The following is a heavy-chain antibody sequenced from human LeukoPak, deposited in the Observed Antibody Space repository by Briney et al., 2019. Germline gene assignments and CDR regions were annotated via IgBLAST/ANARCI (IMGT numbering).Heavy chain of an antibody. V-gene: IGHV4-61*02. CDR2: IYTSGST. CDR3: ARARNSGYDYYYYYHMDV. Sequence: SETLSLTCTVSGGSISSGSYYWSWIRQPAGKGLEWIGRIYTSGSTNYNPSLKSRVTISVDTSKNQFSLKLSSVTAADTAVYYCARARNSGYDYYYYYHMDVWGKGTTVTVSS. J-gene: IGHJ6*03. CDR1: GGSISSGSYY. D-gene: IGHD5-12*01.